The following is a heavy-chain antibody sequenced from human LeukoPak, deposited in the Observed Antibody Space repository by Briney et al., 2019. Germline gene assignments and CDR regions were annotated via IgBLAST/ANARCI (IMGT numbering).Heavy chain of an antibody. Sequence: SGGSLRLSCAASGFSFTSYNMNWVRQAPGKGLEWISYMSSSTNTIDYADSVKGRFTISRDNADHSLYLQMNSLRAEDTAVYYCARVVTIFGVENYYYYMDVWGKGTTVTVSS. J-gene: IGHJ6*03. D-gene: IGHD3-3*01. V-gene: IGHV3-48*01. CDR1: GFSFTSYN. CDR3: ARVVTIFGVENYYYYMDV. CDR2: MSSSTNTI.